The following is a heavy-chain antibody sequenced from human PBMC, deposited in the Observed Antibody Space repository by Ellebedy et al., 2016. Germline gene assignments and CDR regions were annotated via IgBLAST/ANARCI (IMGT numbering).Heavy chain of an antibody. V-gene: IGHV4-30-4*08. Sequence: SETLSLXCTVSGYSISSGYYWGWIRQPPGKGLEWIGYIYYSGSTYYNPSLKSRVTISVDTSKNQFSLKLSSVTAADTAVYYCARDSGSYYRYYYGMDVWGQGTTVTVSS. CDR2: IYYSGST. D-gene: IGHD1-26*01. CDR1: GYSISSGYY. J-gene: IGHJ6*02. CDR3: ARDSGSYYRYYYGMDV.